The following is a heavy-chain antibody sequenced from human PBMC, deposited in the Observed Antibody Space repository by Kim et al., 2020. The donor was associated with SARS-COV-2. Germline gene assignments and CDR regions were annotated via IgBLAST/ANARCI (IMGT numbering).Heavy chain of an antibody. CDR1: GFTFSSYS. CDR2: ISSSSTI. Sequence: GGSLRLSCAASGFTFSSYSMNWVRQAPGKGLEWVSYISSSSTIYYADSVKGRFTISRDNAKNSLYLQMNSLRDEDTAVYYCARDRDIAAAGYYYYYGMDVWGQGPTVTVSS. V-gene: IGHV3-48*02. D-gene: IGHD6-13*01. CDR3: ARDRDIAAAGYYYYYGMDV. J-gene: IGHJ6*02.